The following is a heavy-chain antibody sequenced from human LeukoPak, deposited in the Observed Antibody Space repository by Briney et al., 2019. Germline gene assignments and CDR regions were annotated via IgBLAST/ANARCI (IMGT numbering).Heavy chain of an antibody. D-gene: IGHD2-15*01. CDR2: INHSGST. J-gene: IGHJ4*02. CDR3: ARDAPYCSGGSCYSRGLDY. CDR1: GGSFSGYY. Sequence: PSETLSLTCAVYGGSFSGYYWSWIRQPPGKGLEWIGEINHSGSTNYNPSLKSRVTISVDTSKHQFSLKLSSVTAADTAVYYCARDAPYCSGGSCYSRGLDYWGQGTLVTVSS. V-gene: IGHV4-34*01.